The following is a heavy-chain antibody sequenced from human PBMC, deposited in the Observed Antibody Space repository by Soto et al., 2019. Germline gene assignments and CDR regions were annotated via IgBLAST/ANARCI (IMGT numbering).Heavy chain of an antibody. CDR3: ATDLYYYETTGFYFFLPLDY. V-gene: IGHV4-39*01. CDR1: GGSISSSTYY. CDR2: ISYSGAT. D-gene: IGHD3-22*01. Sequence: PSETLSLTCAVSGGSISSSTYYWGWIRQPPGKGLEWIGTISYSGATYYNPSLKSRVTISVDTSNNQLFLKLTSVTAADTAVYYCATDLYYYETTGFYFFLPLDYWGQGALVTAPQ. J-gene: IGHJ4*02.